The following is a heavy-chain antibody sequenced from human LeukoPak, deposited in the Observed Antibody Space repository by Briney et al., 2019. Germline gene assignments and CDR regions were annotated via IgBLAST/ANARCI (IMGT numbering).Heavy chain of an antibody. D-gene: IGHD5-24*01. Sequence: PSETLSLICSVSGDFVINDNSIWSWIRQHPERGLEWIGHFHPSGTTYYNPSLKSRLTISIDTSKNHFSLEMTSMTAADTAVYYCTRGADDYKTGSWGQGTLVTVSS. V-gene: IGHV4-31*02. CDR2: FHPSGTT. J-gene: IGHJ1*01. CDR1: GDFVINDNSI. CDR3: TRGADDYKTGS.